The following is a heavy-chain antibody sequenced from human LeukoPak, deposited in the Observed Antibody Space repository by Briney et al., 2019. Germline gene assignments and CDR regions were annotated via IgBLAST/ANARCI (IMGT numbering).Heavy chain of an antibody. Sequence: PGGSLRLSCAASGFTVSSNYMSWVRQAPGKGLEWVSVIYSGGSTYYAGSVKGRFTISRDNSKNTLYLQMNSPRAEDTAVYYCARERHGDNYFDYWGQGTLVTVSS. CDR2: IYSGGST. CDR3: ARERHGDNYFDY. J-gene: IGHJ4*02. CDR1: GFTVSSNY. V-gene: IGHV3-53*01. D-gene: IGHD7-27*01.